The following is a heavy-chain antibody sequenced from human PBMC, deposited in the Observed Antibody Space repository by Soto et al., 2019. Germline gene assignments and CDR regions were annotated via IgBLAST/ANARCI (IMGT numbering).Heavy chain of an antibody. CDR1: GFTISDYA. CDR2: VAYDGRSK. J-gene: IGHJ6*02. V-gene: IGHV3-30*04. CDR3: ARDDILVIPGGSYNYGMDV. D-gene: IGHD2-2*01. Sequence: GGSLRLSCAASGFTISDYAMHWVRQAPGKGLEWVAVVAYDGRSKYYADSVKGRFTISRDNSRTTVYLQMNSLRDEDTAMYYCARDDILVIPGGSYNYGMDVWGQGTTVTVSS.